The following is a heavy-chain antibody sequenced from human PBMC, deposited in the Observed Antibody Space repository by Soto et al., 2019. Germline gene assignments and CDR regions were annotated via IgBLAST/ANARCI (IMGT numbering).Heavy chain of an antibody. D-gene: IGHD6-19*01. CDR1: GGSVSSGSYY. CDR3: ARGSGWSYLGY. J-gene: IGHJ4*02. CDR2: IYYSGNT. V-gene: IGHV4-61*03. Sequence: QVQLQESGPGLVKPSETLSLTCTVSGGSVSSGSYYWSWIRQPPGKGLEWIGYIYYSGNTNYNPSLKSLVTRSVDTSKTHSPLTQGAVTAAGAGLYYCARGSGWSYLGYWGQGNPVTLSS.